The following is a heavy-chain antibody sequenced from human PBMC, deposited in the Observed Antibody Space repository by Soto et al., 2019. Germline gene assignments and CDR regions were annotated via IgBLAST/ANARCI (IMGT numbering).Heavy chain of an antibody. D-gene: IGHD3-22*01. CDR3: ANDITFDSSAYNQ. CDR2: LSGDGTTT. Sequence: EVQLLESGGGLVQPGGSLRLSCTASGFTFSTYGMSWVRQAPGKGLEWVSSLSGDGTTTYYIDSVRGRFTISRDNSRNTLSLQMNSLRTEDTAVYYCANDITFDSSAYNQWGQGILVTVSS. J-gene: IGHJ4*02. CDR1: GFTFSTYG. V-gene: IGHV3-23*01.